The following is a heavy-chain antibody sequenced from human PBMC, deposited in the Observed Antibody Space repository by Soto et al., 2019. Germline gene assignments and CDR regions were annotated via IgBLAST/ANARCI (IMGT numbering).Heavy chain of an antibody. J-gene: IGHJ2*01. Sequence: QVQLVQSGAEVKKPGASVKVSCKASGYTFTNYGIHWVRQAPGQRLEWMGWINSGNGNTKYSQKLQGRVTINRDTSANTAYMELSSLRPEDTAVYYCARSGYSSGWYHWYFDFWGRGTLVTVFS. V-gene: IGHV1-3*01. CDR2: INSGNGNT. D-gene: IGHD6-19*01. CDR3: ARSGYSSGWYHWYFDF. CDR1: GYTFTNYG.